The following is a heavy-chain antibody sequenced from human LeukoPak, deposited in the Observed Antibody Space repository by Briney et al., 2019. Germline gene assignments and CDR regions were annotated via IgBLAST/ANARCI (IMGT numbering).Heavy chain of an antibody. CDR1: GGSFSGYY. Sequence: SETLSLTCAVYGGSFSGYYWSWIRQPPGKGLEWIGEINHSGSTNYNPSLKSRVTISVDTSKNQFSLKLSSVTAADTAVYYCARTHYGDYGNSYWYFDLWGRGTLVTVSS. D-gene: IGHD4-17*01. CDR2: INHSGST. J-gene: IGHJ2*01. CDR3: ARTHYGDYGNSYWYFDL. V-gene: IGHV4-34*01.